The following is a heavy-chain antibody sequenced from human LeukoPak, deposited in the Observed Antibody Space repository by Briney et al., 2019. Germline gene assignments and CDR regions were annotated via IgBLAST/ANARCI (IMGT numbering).Heavy chain of an antibody. CDR2: IKGDGSEK. Sequence: GGSLRLSCAASGFTFSYYWMSWVRQAPGKGLEWVANIKGDGSEKYYVDSVKGRFTISRDSGKNSLYLQMNGLRGEDTAVYYCARGMSLADWGQGTLVTVSS. CDR3: ARGMSLAD. CDR1: GFTFSYYW. D-gene: IGHD5/OR15-5a*01. J-gene: IGHJ4*02. V-gene: IGHV3-7*01.